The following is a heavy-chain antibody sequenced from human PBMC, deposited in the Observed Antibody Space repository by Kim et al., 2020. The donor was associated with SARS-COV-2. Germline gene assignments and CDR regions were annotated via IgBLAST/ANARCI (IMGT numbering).Heavy chain of an antibody. Sequence: GGSLRLSCAPSGFTFSVHYMDWVRQAPGKGLEWVGRIQNKAHSYTTTYAASVKGRFTISRDDSKNSLYLQMNSLKTEDTAVYYCAREKGIALTGIYVDAFDIWGQGTMVTVSS. V-gene: IGHV3-72*01. CDR1: GFTFSVHY. CDR2: IQNKAHSYTT. D-gene: IGHD6-19*01. CDR3: AREKGIALTGIYVDAFDI. J-gene: IGHJ3*02.